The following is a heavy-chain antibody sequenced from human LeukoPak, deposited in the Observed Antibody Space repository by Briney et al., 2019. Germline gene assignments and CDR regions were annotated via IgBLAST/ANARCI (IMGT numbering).Heavy chain of an antibody. CDR2: IYYSGST. J-gene: IGHJ4*02. Sequence: SETLSLTCTVSGGSISSYYWSWIRQPPGKGLEWIGYIYYSGSTNYNPSLMSRVTISVDTSKNQFSLKLSSVTAADTAVYYCARLFRLVPGYYFDYWGQGTLVTVSS. CDR1: GGSISSYY. V-gene: IGHV4-59*08. CDR3: ARLFRLVPGYYFDY. D-gene: IGHD6-19*01.